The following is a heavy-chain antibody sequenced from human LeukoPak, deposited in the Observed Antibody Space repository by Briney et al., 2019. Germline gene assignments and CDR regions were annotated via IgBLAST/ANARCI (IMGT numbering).Heavy chain of an antibody. D-gene: IGHD3-9*01. Sequence: ASVKVSCKVSGYTLTELSMHWVRQAPGKGLEWMGGFDPEHGETVYAQKFQGRLTMTEDTSTHTAYMELSSLRSEDTAIYYCARGPYYDILTGYYPYYYYYMDVWGKGTTVTVSS. CDR2: FDPEHGET. V-gene: IGHV1-24*01. J-gene: IGHJ6*03. CDR1: GYTLTELS. CDR3: ARGPYYDILTGYYPYYYYYMDV.